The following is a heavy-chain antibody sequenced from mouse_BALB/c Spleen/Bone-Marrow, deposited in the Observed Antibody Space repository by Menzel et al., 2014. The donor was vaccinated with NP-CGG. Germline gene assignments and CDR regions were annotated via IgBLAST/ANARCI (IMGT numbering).Heavy chain of an antibody. CDR2: ISNGSSTI. Sequence: EVQGVESGGGLVQPGGSRKLSCAASGFTFSSFGMHWVRQAPEKGLEWVAYISNGSSTIYSADTVKGRFTISRDNPKNTLFLQMTSLRSEDTAMYYCSRKGAMITHYYAMDYWGQGTSVTVSS. CDR3: SRKGAMITHYYAMDY. V-gene: IGHV5-17*02. CDR1: GFTFSSFG. D-gene: IGHD2-4*01. J-gene: IGHJ4*01.